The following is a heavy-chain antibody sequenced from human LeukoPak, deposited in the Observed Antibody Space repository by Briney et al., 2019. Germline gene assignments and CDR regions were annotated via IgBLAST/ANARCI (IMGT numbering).Heavy chain of an antibody. CDR2: INGVGDST. Sequence: PGGSLRLSCAASGFIFSNYGMTWVRQAPGKGLEWVAAINGVGDSTKYADSVKGRFTISRDNSKDTLYLQMSSLRGEDTAVYFCAKNDLVVVTAPLGDWGQGTLVTVSS. CDR3: AKNDLVVVTAPLGD. J-gene: IGHJ4*02. D-gene: IGHD2-15*01. V-gene: IGHV3-23*01. CDR1: GFIFSNYG.